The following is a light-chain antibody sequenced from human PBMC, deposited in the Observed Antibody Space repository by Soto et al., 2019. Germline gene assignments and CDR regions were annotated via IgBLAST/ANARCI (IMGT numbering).Light chain of an antibody. CDR2: ANT. Sequence: QSVLTQPPSVSGAPGQRITISCTGSSSNIRAGYDVHWYQQLPGTAPKLLIYANTNRPSGVPGRFSGSKSGASASLAITGLQADDEAVYYCQSYDSSLSASIFGGGTKLTVL. CDR3: QSYDSSLSASI. J-gene: IGLJ2*01. CDR1: SSNIRAGYD. V-gene: IGLV1-40*01.